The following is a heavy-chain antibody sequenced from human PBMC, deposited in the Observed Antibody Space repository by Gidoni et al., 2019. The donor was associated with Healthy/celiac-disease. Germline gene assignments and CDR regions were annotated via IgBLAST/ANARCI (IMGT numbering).Heavy chain of an antibody. D-gene: IGHD4-17*01. V-gene: IGHV5-51*01. CDR1: GYSFTRYW. J-gene: IGHJ5*02. Sequence: EVQLVQSGAEVKKPGESLKISCKGSGYSFTRYWIGWVRRLPGKGLQWMGIIYPGDSDTRYSPSFQGQVTISADKSISTAYLQWSSLKASDTAMYYCARGGSGGDYGPGRGWFDPWGQGTLVTVSS. CDR2: IYPGDSDT. CDR3: ARGGSGGDYGPGRGWFDP.